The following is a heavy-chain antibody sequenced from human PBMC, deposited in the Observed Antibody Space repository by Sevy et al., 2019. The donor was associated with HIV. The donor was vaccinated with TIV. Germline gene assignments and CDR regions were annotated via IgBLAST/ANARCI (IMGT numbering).Heavy chain of an antibody. V-gene: IGHV3-48*02. CDR2: ISSSSRTI. CDR1: GLTFSSDS. J-gene: IGHJ4*02. CDR3: ARDVDSPFVRSFDS. D-gene: IGHD3-16*02. Sequence: GGSLRLSCVVSGLTFSSDSMNWVRRAPGKGLEWLAYISSSSRTIYYADSVEGRFTISRDNDKKSVFLQMNNLRDEDSATYYCARDVDSPFVRSFDSWGQGTLVTVSS.